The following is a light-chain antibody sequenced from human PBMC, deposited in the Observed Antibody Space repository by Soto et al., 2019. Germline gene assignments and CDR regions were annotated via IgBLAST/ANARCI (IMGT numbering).Light chain of an antibody. CDR2: DAS. CDR3: QQFDSVPCT. Sequence: IQMTQSPSSLYTSVGDRVTITCQASQDIKNYLIWYQQKAGRAPKLLIYDASTLETGVSSRFSGSGSGTHFTLTISSLQPEDIATYYCQQFDSVPCTFGQGTKLEMK. J-gene: IGKJ2*02. V-gene: IGKV1-33*01. CDR1: QDIKNY.